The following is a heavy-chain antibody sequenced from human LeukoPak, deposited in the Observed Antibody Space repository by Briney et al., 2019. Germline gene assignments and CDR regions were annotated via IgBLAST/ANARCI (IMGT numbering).Heavy chain of an antibody. CDR2: INAGNGNT. CDR1: GYTFTSYA. Sequence: GASVKVSCKASGYTFTSYAMHWVRQAPGQRLEWMGWINAGNGNTKYSQEFQGRVTITRDTSASTAYMELSSLRSEDMAVYYCARGRCDLWSGYYTAPDYWGQGTLVTVSS. CDR3: ARGRCDLWSGYYTAPDY. V-gene: IGHV1-3*03. D-gene: IGHD3-3*01. J-gene: IGHJ4*02.